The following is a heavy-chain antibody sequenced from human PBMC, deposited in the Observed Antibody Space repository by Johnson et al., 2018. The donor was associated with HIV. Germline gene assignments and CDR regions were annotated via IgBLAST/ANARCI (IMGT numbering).Heavy chain of an antibody. CDR2: ISYDGSNK. D-gene: IGHD6-13*01. V-gene: IGHV3-30*14. Sequence: QVQLVESGGGLVQPGRSLRLSCAASGFTFSSYWMSWVRQAPGKGLEWVAVISYDGSNKYYADSVKGRFTISRDNSKNTLYLQMNSLRAEDTAVYYCARDQRLAAVATDGFDVWGQGTMVTVSS. CDR1: GFTFSSYW. CDR3: ARDQRLAAVATDGFDV. J-gene: IGHJ3*01.